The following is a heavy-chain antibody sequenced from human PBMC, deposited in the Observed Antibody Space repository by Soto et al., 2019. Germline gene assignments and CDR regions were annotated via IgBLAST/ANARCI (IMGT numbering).Heavy chain of an antibody. CDR1: GFTFSSYW. J-gene: IGHJ4*02. V-gene: IGHV3-7*03. CDR2: IKQDGSEK. Sequence: VSLRLSCAASGFTFSSYWMSWVRQAPGKGLEWVANIKQDGSEKYYVDSVKGRFTISRDNAKNSLYLQMNSLRAEDTAVYYCARDELGSGVTPFDYWGQGTLVTVSS. D-gene: IGHD3-10*01. CDR3: ARDELGSGVTPFDY.